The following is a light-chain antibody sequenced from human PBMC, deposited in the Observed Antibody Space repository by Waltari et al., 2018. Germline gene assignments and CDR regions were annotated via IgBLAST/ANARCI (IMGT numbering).Light chain of an antibody. V-gene: IGLV1-47*01. J-gene: IGLJ2*01. CDR2: AND. CDR3: AAWDDSLGVWT. Sequence: QSVLTQPPSASGTPGQRVTISCSGSSSNIGTNYVYWHQQLPGTAPKPLISANDQRPSGVPDRFSGSKSGTSASLAISGLRSEDEADYYCAAWDDSLGVWTFGGGTKLTVL. CDR1: SSNIGTNY.